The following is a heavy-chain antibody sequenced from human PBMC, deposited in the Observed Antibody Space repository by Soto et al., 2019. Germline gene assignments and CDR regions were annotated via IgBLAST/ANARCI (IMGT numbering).Heavy chain of an antibody. Sequence: QVQLQESGPGLLKPSETLSLTCTISGASIAGYYWSWIRQSPGKGLEWIGYVYSSGSTNYNPSLQSRVAMSIDTAMRQSALKLTSVTAADTFLYSCARHWWSSGSYLVFDSWGKGTLVTVSS. V-gene: IGHV4-59*08. J-gene: IGHJ4*02. CDR2: VYSSGST. CDR3: ARHWWSSGSYLVFDS. D-gene: IGHD6-19*01. CDR1: GASIAGYY.